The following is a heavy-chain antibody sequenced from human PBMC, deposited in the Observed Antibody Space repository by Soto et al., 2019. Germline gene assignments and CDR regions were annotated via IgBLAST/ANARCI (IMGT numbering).Heavy chain of an antibody. D-gene: IGHD3-22*01. CDR2: INSDGSRT. J-gene: IGHJ4*02. Sequence: EVQLVESGGGIVQPGGSLRLSCAASGFTFSSYWMHWVRQAPGKGLVWVSRINSDGSRTSYADSAKGRFTISRDNAKNRVYLQIKSLRAEDTAVYYCERGDGDYYDGNGYLGRHWGQGPLVTVSS. CDR3: ERGDGDYYDGNGYLGRH. V-gene: IGHV3-74*01. CDR1: GFTFSSYW.